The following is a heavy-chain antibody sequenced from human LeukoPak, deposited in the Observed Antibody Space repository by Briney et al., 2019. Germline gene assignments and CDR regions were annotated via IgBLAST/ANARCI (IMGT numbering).Heavy chain of an antibody. CDR1: GFTFSRYW. D-gene: IGHD6-19*01. CDR2: TNHDGSEK. J-gene: IGHJ4*02. V-gene: IGHV3-7*01. Sequence: GGSLRLSCAASGFTFSRYWMSWVRQAPGKGLEWVANTNHDGSEKHHVDSVKGRFTISRDNAKNSLYLQMNSLSAEDTAVYYCARDPRGWYYNYFDYWGQGTLVTVSS. CDR3: ARDPRGWYYNYFDY.